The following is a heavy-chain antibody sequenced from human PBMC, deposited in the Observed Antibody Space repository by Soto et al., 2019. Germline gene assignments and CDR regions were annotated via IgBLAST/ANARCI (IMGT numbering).Heavy chain of an antibody. D-gene: IGHD5-12*01. CDR2: IYYSGST. V-gene: IGHV4-31*03. Sequence: LSLTCTVSGGSISSGGYYWSWIRQHPGKGLEWIGYIYYSGSTYYNPSLKSRVTISVDTSKNQFSLKLSSVTAADTAVYYCARAGGYQYYFDYWGQGTLVTVSS. CDR3: ARAGGYQYYFDY. CDR1: GGSISSGGYY. J-gene: IGHJ4*02.